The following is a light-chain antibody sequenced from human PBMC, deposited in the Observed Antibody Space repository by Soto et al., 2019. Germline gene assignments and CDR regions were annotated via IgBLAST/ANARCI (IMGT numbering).Light chain of an antibody. V-gene: IGLV2-14*01. CDR2: EVN. J-gene: IGLJ7*01. CDR3: CSYAGSSSFRVL. Sequence: QSALTQPASVSGSPGQPITISCTGTSSDVGAYNYVSWYQLHPGKAPKLMIYEVNNRPSGVSHRFSGSKSGNTASLTFSGLQPEDEADYYCCCCSYAGSSSFRVLFGGGTQLTVL. CDR1: SSDVGAYNY.